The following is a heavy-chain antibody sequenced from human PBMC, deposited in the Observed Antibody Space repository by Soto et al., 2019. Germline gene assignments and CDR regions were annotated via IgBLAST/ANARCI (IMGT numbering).Heavy chain of an antibody. CDR3: ARAGGEPSRDGYNLIDY. CDR2: INAGNGNT. Sequence: ASVKVSCKASGYTFTSYAMHWVRQAPGQRLEWMGWINAGNGNTKYSQKFQGRVTITRDTSASTAYMELSSLRSEDTAVHYCARAGGEPSRDGYNLIDYWGQGTLVTVSS. V-gene: IGHV1-3*01. J-gene: IGHJ4*02. D-gene: IGHD3-16*01. CDR1: GYTFTSYA.